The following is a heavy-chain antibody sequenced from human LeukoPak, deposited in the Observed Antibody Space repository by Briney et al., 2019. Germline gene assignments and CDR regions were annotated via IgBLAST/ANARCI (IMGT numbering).Heavy chain of an antibody. CDR1: GFTFSSYA. V-gene: IGHV3-23*01. CDR2: ISGSGGST. D-gene: IGHD2-2*01. CDR3: ARDLSTQRPYYYGMDV. J-gene: IGHJ6*02. Sequence: GGSLRLSCAASGFTFSSYAMSWVRQAPGKGLEWVSAISGSGGSTYYADSVKGRFTISRDNSKNTLYLQMNSLRDEDTAVYYCARDLSTQRPYYYGMDVWGQGTTVTVSS.